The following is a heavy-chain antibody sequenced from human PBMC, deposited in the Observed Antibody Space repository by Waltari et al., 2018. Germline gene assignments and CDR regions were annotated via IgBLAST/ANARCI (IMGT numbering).Heavy chain of an antibody. CDR3: ATPYSSSWQFDY. J-gene: IGHJ4*02. V-gene: IGHV4-38-2*02. D-gene: IGHD6-13*01. Sequence: VQLQESGPGLVKPSETLSLTCTVSGYSISSGYYWGWIRQPPGKGLEWIGSIYHSGSTYYHPSLKSRVTISVDPSKNQFSLKLSSVTAADTAVYYCATPYSSSWQFDYWGQGTLVTVSS. CDR1: GYSISSGYY. CDR2: IYHSGST.